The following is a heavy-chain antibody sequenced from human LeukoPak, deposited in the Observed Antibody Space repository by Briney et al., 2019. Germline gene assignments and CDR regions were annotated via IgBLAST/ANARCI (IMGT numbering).Heavy chain of an antibody. D-gene: IGHD4-11*01. CDR3: ARENFYYSFDY. V-gene: IGHV1-2*06. J-gene: IGHJ4*02. CDR2: INPNSGGT. CDR1: GYTFTGYY. Sequence: ASVKVSCKASGYTFTGYYIHWVRQAPGQGLEWMGRINPNSGGTNYAQKFQGRVTVTRDTSISTAYMELSRLRSDDTAVYYCARENFYYSFDYWGQGTLVTASS.